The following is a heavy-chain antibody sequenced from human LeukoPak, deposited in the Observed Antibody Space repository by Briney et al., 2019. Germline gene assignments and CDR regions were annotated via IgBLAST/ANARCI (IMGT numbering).Heavy chain of an antibody. D-gene: IGHD1-14*01. CDR2: ITPMFGTS. CDR3: ARDSSEFRSLLFH. J-gene: IGHJ1*01. V-gene: IGHV1-69*13. Sequence: ASVKVSCKASGGIFSRRTISWVRQSPGQGLEWMGGITPMFGTSNYAQKFQGRVTITADESTSTAYMELSSLRSEDTAVYYCARDSSEFRSLLFHWGQGTLVTVSS. CDR1: GGIFSRRT.